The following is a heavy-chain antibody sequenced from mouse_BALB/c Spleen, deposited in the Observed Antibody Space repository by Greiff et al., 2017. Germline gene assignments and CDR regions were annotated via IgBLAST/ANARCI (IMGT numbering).Heavy chain of an antibody. J-gene: IGHJ3*01. CDR2: INPSTGYT. D-gene: IGHD2-4*01. CDR1: GYTFTSYW. Sequence: QVQLQQSGAELAKPGASVKMSCKASGYTFTSYWMHWVKQRPGQGLEWIGYINPSTGYTEYNQKFKDKATLTADKSSSTAYMQLSSLTSEDSAVYYCARSYDYAWFAYWGQGTLVTVSA. V-gene: IGHV1-7*01. CDR3: ARSYDYAWFAY.